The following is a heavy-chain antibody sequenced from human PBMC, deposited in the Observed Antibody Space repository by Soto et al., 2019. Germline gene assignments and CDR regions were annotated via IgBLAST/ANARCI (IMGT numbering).Heavy chain of an antibody. CDR3: AHDRSGWLGFDY. J-gene: IGHJ4*02. D-gene: IGHD6-19*01. Sequence: QITLKESGPPLVKPTQTLTLTCSFSGFSLSTRGVGVGWIRQPPGKALEWLALIYWDDDKRYSPSLKSRLTITKYTSKDHVVLIMTNMDPVDTATYYCAHDRSGWLGFDYWGQGTLVTVSS. CDR1: GFSLSTRGVG. CDR2: IYWDDDK. V-gene: IGHV2-5*02.